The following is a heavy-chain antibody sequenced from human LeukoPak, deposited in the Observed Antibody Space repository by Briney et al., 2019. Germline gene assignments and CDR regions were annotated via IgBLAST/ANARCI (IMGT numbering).Heavy chain of an antibody. Sequence: GGSLRLSCAASGFTFSGSTMHWVRQASGKGLEWVGRIRSKADSYATAYAASVKGRFTISRDDSKNTAFLQMNSLKTEDTAVYYCARGGFGTTSSYYFDYWGQGTLVTVSS. J-gene: IGHJ4*02. V-gene: IGHV3-73*01. CDR1: GFTFSGST. D-gene: IGHD1-7*01. CDR3: ARGGFGTTSSYYFDY. CDR2: IRSKADSYAT.